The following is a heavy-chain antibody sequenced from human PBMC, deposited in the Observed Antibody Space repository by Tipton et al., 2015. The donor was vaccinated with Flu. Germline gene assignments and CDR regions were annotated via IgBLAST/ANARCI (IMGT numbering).Heavy chain of an antibody. CDR2: IYYSGST. CDR1: GGSISSYY. J-gene: IGHJ4*02. V-gene: IGHV4-59*01. CDR3: ARGSLGYDFWSGQGPLDY. Sequence: TLSLTCTVSGGSISSYYWSWIRQPPGKGLEWIGYIYYSGSTNYNPSLKSRVTISVDTSKNQFSLKLSSVTAADTAVYYCARGSLGYDFWSGQGPLDYWGQGTLVTVSS. D-gene: IGHD3-3*01.